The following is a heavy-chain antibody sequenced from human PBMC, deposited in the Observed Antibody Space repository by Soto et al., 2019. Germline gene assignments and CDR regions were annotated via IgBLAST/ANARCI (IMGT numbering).Heavy chain of an antibody. D-gene: IGHD3-3*01. CDR1: GFTFSSYS. Sequence: GGSLRLSCAASGFTFSSYSMNWVRQAPGKGLEWVSSISSSSSYIYYADSVKGRFTISRDNAKNSLYLQMNSLRAEDTAVYYCARDRYDFWSGYWVYWGQGALVTVSS. CDR3: ARDRYDFWSGYWVY. J-gene: IGHJ4*02. V-gene: IGHV3-21*01. CDR2: ISSSSSYI.